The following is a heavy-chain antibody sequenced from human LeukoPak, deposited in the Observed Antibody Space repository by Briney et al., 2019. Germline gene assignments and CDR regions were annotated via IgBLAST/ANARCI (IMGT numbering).Heavy chain of an antibody. CDR3: ARDREWWNSEPNWFDP. Sequence: GSLRLSCAASGFTFSDYYMSWIRQAPGKGLEWVSYISSSGSTIYYADSVKGRFTISRDNAKNSLYLQMNSLRAEDTAVYYCARDREWWNSEPNWFDPWGQGTLVTVSS. J-gene: IGHJ5*02. D-gene: IGHD2-15*01. V-gene: IGHV3-11*01. CDR2: ISSSGSTI. CDR1: GFTFSDYY.